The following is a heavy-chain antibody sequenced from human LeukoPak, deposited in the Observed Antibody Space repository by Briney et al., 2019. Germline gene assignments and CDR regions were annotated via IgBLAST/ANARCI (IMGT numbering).Heavy chain of an antibody. CDR2: IYYSGST. CDR3: ARHVRGTTRNYYFDY. V-gene: IGHV4-39*01. J-gene: IGHJ4*02. Sequence: SETLSLTCTVSGGSISSSSYYWGWIRQPPGKGLEWIGSIYYSGSTYYNPSLKSRVTISVDTSKNQFSLKLSSVTAADTSVYYCARHVRGTTRNYYFDYWGQGTLVTVSS. CDR1: GGSISSSSYY. D-gene: IGHD1-1*01.